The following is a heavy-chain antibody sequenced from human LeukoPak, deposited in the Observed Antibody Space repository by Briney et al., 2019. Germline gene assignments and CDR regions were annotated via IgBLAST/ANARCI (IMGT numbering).Heavy chain of an antibody. J-gene: IGHJ5*02. CDR1: GYSFTSYW. V-gene: IGHV5-51*01. Sequence: RGESLKISCKGSGYSFTSYWIGWVRQMPGKGLEWMGIIYPGDSDTRYSPSFQGQVTISADKSISTAYLQWSSLKASDTAMYYRARLSAAAGVAWFDPWGQGTLVTVSS. CDR2: IYPGDSDT. D-gene: IGHD6-13*01. CDR3: ARLSAAAGVAWFDP.